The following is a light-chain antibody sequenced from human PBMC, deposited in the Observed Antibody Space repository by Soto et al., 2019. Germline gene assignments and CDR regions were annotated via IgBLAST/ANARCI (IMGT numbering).Light chain of an antibody. CDR1: QGVGRF. CDR2: DAS. V-gene: IGKV3-11*01. CDR3: QQRGGWPLT. Sequence: EIVLTQSPATLSLSPGERAALSCRASQGVGRFLAWYQQKPGQAPRLLIYDASNRATGIPARFSGSGSVTDFTLAIDNLEPEVFAVYYCQQRGGWPLTFGGGTKVEIK. J-gene: IGKJ4*01.